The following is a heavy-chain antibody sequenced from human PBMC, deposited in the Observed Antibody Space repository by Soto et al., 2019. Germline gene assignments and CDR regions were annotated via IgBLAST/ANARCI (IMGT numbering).Heavy chain of an antibody. V-gene: IGHV1-2*02. CDR2: INPNSGGT. CDR1: GYTFTGYY. D-gene: IGHD3-10*01. J-gene: IGHJ4*02. CDR3: ARDLNYYGSGRLRERDY. Sequence: ASVKVSCKASGYTFTGYYMHWVRQAPGQGLEWMGWINPNSGGTNYAQKFQGRVTMTRDTSISTAYMELSRLRSDDTAVYYCARDLNYYGSGRLRERDYRGQGTLVNVYS.